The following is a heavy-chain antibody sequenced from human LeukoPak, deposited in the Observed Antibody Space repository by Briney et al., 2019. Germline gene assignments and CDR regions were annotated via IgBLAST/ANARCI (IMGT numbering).Heavy chain of an antibody. V-gene: IGHV3-48*03. CDR2: ISSSGSSI. J-gene: IGHJ4*02. CDR1: GFTFSSYE. Sequence: PGWSLRLSCAASGFTFSSYELNWVRQAPGKGLEWISYISSSGSSIFHADSVKGRFTISRDNAKNSLYLQMNSLRAEDTAVYYCARLSGTYYGSLDFWGQGTLVTVSS. CDR3: ARLSGTYYGSLDF. D-gene: IGHD1-26*01.